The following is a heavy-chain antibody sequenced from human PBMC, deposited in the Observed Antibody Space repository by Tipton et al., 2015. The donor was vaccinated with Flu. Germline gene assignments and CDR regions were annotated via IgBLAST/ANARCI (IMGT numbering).Heavy chain of an antibody. CDR1: GYTFTSYG. Sequence: QSGAEVKKPGASVKVSCKASGYTFTSYGISWVRQAPGQGLEWMGWISAYNGNTNYAQKLQGRVTMTTDTSTSTAYMELRSLRSDDTAGYYCARGGGGTGTKTYYYYYGMDVWGQGTTVTVSS. CDR3: ARGGGGTGTKTYYYYYGMDV. D-gene: IGHD1-7*01. J-gene: IGHJ6*02. CDR2: ISAYNGNT. V-gene: IGHV1-18*01.